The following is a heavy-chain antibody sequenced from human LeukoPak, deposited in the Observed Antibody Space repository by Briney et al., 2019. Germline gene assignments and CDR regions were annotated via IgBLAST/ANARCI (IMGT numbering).Heavy chain of an antibody. V-gene: IGHV1-69*13. CDR2: IIPIFGTA. Sequence: PGSSVKVSCKASGGTFSSYAISWVRQAPGQGLEWMGGIIPIFGTANYAQKFQGRVTITADESTSTAYMELSSLRSEDTAVYCCARDAQHYYGSGSYPHNWFDPWGQGTLVTVSS. D-gene: IGHD3-10*01. J-gene: IGHJ5*02. CDR1: GGTFSSYA. CDR3: ARDAQHYYGSGSYPHNWFDP.